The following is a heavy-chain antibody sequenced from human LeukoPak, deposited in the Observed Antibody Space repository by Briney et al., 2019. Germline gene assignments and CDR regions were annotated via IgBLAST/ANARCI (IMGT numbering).Heavy chain of an antibody. CDR3: AREPLRYFDWLYPSYFDY. J-gene: IGHJ4*02. CDR1: GYTFTGYY. V-gene: IGHV1-2*06. Sequence: ASVKVSCKASGYTFTGYYMHWVRQAPGQGLEWMGRINPNSGGTNYAQKFQGRVTMTRDTSISTAYMELSRLRSDDTAVYYCAREPLRYFDWLYPSYFDYWGQGPLVTVSS. CDR2: INPNSGGT. D-gene: IGHD3-9*01.